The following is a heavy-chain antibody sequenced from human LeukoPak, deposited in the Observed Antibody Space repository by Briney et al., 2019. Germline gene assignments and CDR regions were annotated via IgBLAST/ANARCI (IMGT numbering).Heavy chain of an antibody. V-gene: IGHV4-39*01. CDR2: IYYSGST. CDR1: GGSISSSSYY. CDR3: ARVPDYYYYYMDV. J-gene: IGHJ6*03. Sequence: PSETLSLTCTVSGGSISSSSYYWGWIRQPPGKGLEWIGSIYYSGSTYYNPSLKSRVTISVDTSKNQFSLKLSPVTAADTAVYYCARVPDYYYYYMDVWGKGTTVTVSS.